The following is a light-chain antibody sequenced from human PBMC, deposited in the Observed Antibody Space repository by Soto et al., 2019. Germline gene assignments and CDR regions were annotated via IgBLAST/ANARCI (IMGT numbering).Light chain of an antibody. CDR1: QGIGNY. J-gene: IGKJ5*01. V-gene: IGKV1-39*01. CDR3: QQSYSPPPIT. CDR2: GAS. Sequence: IQLTQSPSSLSASVGDRVTITFLASQGIGNYLAWYQHKPGKVPNLLIYGASTLQRGVPSRFSGSGSGTDFTLTIGSLQPEDSATYYCQQSYSPPPITFGQGTRLEIK.